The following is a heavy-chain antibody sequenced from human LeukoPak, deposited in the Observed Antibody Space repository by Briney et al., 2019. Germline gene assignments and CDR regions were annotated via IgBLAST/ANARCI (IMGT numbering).Heavy chain of an antibody. CDR2: IYSDGST. CDR1: GFTVSNNY. CDR3: ARAKSGSYLDY. D-gene: IGHD1-26*01. V-gene: IGHV3-53*01. J-gene: IGHJ4*02. Sequence: GGSLRLSCAASGFTVSNNYMTWVRQAPWKGLEWVSLIYSDGSTYYADSVKGRFTISRDGSKNTLYLQMNSLRAEDTAVYYCARAKSGSYLDYWGQGTLVTVSS.